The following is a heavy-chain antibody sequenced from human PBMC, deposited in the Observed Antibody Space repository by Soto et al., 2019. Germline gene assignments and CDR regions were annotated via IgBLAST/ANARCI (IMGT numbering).Heavy chain of an antibody. V-gene: IGHV5-51*01. CDR3: ARRLRDDVPAAIDGWFDP. D-gene: IGHD2-2*01. CDR2: IYPGDPDT. J-gene: IGHJ5*02. Sequence: PGESLKISCKGSGYSFTSYWIGWVRQMPGKGLEWMGIIYPGDPDTRYSPSFQGQVTISADKSISTAYLQWSSLKASDTAMYYCARRLRDDVPAAIDGWFDPWGQGTLVTVSS. CDR1: GYSFTSYW.